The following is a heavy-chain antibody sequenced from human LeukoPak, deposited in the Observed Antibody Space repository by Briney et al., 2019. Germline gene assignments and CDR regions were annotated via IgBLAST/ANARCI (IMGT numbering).Heavy chain of an antibody. J-gene: IGHJ4*02. CDR1: GGSMFSYY. V-gene: IGHV4-4*08. D-gene: IGHD3-22*01. Sequence: SETLSLTCTVSGGSMFSYYWNWIRQPPGKGLEWIGYIHSSGITNYSPSLRSHGTISVATSRNQFSLRLTSVTAADTAVYYCARGGYYYDSSGYPFDYWGQGTLVIVSS. CDR2: IHSSGIT. CDR3: ARGGYYYDSSGYPFDY.